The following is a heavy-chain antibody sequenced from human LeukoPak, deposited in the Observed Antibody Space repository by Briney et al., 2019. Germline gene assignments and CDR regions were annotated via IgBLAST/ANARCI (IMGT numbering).Heavy chain of an antibody. D-gene: IGHD3-3*01. J-gene: IGHJ3*02. V-gene: IGHV3-23*01. CDR2: ISGSGGST. Sequence: GGSLRLSCAASGFTFSSYAMSWVRQAPGKGLEWVSAISGSGGSTYYADSVKGRFTISRDNAKNSLYLQMNSLRAEDTAVYYCARDRSITIFGVVMPDAFDIWGQGTMVTVSS. CDR3: ARDRSITIFGVVMPDAFDI. CDR1: GFTFSSYA.